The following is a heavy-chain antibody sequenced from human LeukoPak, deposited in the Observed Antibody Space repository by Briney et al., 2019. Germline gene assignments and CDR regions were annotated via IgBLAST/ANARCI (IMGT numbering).Heavy chain of an antibody. CDR3: ARDVIVGAIDY. D-gene: IGHD1-26*01. V-gene: IGHV1-46*01. CDR2: INPSGGST. CDR1: GYTFTSYY. Sequence: ASVKVSCKASGYTFTSYYMHWVRQAPGQGLAWMGIINPSGGSTSYAQKFQGRVTMTRDTSTSTVYMELSSLRSEDTAVYYCARDVIVGAIDYWGQGTLVTVSS. J-gene: IGHJ4*02.